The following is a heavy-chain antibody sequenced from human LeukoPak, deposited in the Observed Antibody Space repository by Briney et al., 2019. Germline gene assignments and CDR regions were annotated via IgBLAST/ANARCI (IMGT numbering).Heavy chain of an antibody. D-gene: IGHD3-22*01. CDR3: ARFFADYGSSGYFPAYFDY. CDR2: IYSGGST. Sequence: GGSLRLSCAASGFTVSGNYMSWVRQAPGKGLEWVSVIYSGGSTYYADSVKGRFTISRDNSKNTLYLQMNSLRAEDTAVYYCARFFADYGSSGYFPAYFDYWGQGTLVTVSS. CDR1: GFTVSGNY. V-gene: IGHV3-53*01. J-gene: IGHJ4*02.